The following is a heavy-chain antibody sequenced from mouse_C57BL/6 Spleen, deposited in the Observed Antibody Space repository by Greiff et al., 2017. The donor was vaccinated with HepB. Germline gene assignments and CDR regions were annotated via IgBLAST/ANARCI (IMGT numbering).Heavy chain of an antibody. V-gene: IGHV5-9-1*02. D-gene: IGHD1-1*01. Sequence: EVKVEESGEGLVKPGGSLKLSCAASGFTFSSYAMSWVRQTPEKRLEWVAYISSGGDYIYYADTVKGRFTISRDNARNTLYLQMSSLKSEDTAMYYCTRGRYGSSYGGYFDVWGTGTTVTVSS. CDR1: GFTFSSYA. J-gene: IGHJ1*03. CDR3: TRGRYGSSYGGYFDV. CDR2: ISSGGDYI.